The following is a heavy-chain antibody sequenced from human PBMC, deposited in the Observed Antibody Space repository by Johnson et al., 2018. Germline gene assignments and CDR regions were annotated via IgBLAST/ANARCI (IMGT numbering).Heavy chain of an antibody. CDR1: GFTFSAYG. V-gene: IGHV3-30*18. Sequence: QVQLVESGGGVVQPGRSLRLSCAASGFTFSAYGIHWVRQAPGKGLEWVAVISYDGSNKYFADSVKGRFTIPRDNSKNTLYLQGNSLGAEDTAGYYWAKDWAKAAVGTGGYFHHWGQGTLVTVSS. CDR3: AKDWAKAAVGTGGYFHH. J-gene: IGHJ1*01. CDR2: ISYDGSNK. D-gene: IGHD6-13*01.